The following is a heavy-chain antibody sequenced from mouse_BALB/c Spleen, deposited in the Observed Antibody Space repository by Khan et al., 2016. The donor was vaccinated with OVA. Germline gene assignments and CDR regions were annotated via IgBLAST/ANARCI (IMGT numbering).Heavy chain of an antibody. CDR1: GYTFTSYT. CDR3: VREGAYQRSDGWFAY. V-gene: IGHV1-4*01. J-gene: IGHJ3*01. Sequence: QVQLQQSGAELARPGASVKMSCKASGYTFTSYTMHWVKQRPGQGLEWIGYINPSNDYTNYNQNFKDKATLIVDKSSSTAYMQLSSLTSEDSSVYYCVREGAYQRSDGWFAYWGQGTLVTVSA. CDR2: INPSNDYT.